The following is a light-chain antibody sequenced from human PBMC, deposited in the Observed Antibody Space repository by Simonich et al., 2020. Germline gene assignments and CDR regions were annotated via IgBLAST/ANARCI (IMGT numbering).Light chain of an antibody. CDR1: QSVRSN. CDR2: GAS. V-gene: IGKV3-15*01. Sequence: EIVMTQSPATLSVSPGKRATLSCRASQSVRSNLAWYQQKPGQDPRLLIYGASTRATGIPARLRGSGSGTEFTLTISSMQSEDFAVYYCQQYNNWPRTFGQGTKVEIK. CDR3: QQYNNWPRT. J-gene: IGKJ1*01.